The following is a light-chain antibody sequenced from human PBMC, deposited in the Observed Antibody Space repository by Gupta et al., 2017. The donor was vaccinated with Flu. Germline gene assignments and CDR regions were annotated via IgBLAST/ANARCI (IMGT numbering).Light chain of an antibody. CDR2: RDN. CDR1: KLGSKY. J-gene: IGLJ1*01. Sequence: ASITCSGEKLGSKYASWYQQKPGQPPVLVIYRDNKRPSGVPERFSGSNSGNTATLTISGTQAMDEADYYCQSWDPSTGVFGTGTKVTVL. V-gene: IGLV3-1*01. CDR3: QSWDPSTGV.